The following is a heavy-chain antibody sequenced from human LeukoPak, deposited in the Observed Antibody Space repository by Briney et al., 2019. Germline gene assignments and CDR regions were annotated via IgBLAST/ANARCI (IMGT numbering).Heavy chain of an antibody. CDR3: ARELHHYYYYYMDV. CDR1: GGSISSSSYS. D-gene: IGHD4-11*01. J-gene: IGHJ6*03. CDR2: IYYSGST. Sequence: PSETLSLTCTVSGGSISSSSYSWGWIRQPPGKGLEWIGSIYYSGSTYYNPSLKSRVTISVDTSKNQFSLKLSSVTAADTAVYYCARELHHYYYYYMDVWGKGTTVTVSS. V-gene: IGHV4-39*07.